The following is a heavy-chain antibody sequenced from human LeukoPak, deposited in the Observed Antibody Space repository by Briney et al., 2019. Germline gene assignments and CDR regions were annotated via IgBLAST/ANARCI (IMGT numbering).Heavy chain of an antibody. D-gene: IGHD3-10*01. Sequence: GGSLRLSCAVSGFTFRSYSMNWVRQAPGEGPEWVSYISSGGSTIYYADSVKGRFTISRDNADNSLYLQMNSLRDEDTAVYYCARDESGSGSFFNFWGQGTLVTVSS. CDR1: GFTFRSYS. V-gene: IGHV3-48*02. CDR2: ISSGGSTI. CDR3: ARDESGSGSFFNF. J-gene: IGHJ4*02.